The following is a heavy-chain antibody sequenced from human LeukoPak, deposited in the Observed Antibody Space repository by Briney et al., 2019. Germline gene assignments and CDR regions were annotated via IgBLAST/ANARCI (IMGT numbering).Heavy chain of an antibody. CDR1: SYSINSNYY. Sequence: SETLSLICSVSSYSINSNYYWGWIRQSPGKGLEWIGSIYHTGSTYYNPSLKSRVTISLDASNKQFSLRLSSVTAADTAVYYCVGDTMVRGVMANYWGQGTLVTVSS. V-gene: IGHV4-38-2*01. D-gene: IGHD3-10*01. CDR3: VGDTMVRGVMANY. CDR2: IYHTGST. J-gene: IGHJ4*02.